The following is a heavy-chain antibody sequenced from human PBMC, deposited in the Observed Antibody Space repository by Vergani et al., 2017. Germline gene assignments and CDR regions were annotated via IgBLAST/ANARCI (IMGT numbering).Heavy chain of an antibody. J-gene: IGHJ4*02. Sequence: EVQLLESGGGLVQPGGSLRLSCAASGFTFSSYAMSWVRQAPGKGLEWVSAISGSGGSTYYADSVKGRFTISRDNSKNTLYLQMNSLRAEDTAVYYCAKDPLLWFGELSYFDYWGQGTLVTVSS. CDR3: AKDPLLWFGELSYFDY. CDR1: GFTFSSYA. V-gene: IGHV3-23*01. CDR2: ISGSGGST. D-gene: IGHD3-10*01.